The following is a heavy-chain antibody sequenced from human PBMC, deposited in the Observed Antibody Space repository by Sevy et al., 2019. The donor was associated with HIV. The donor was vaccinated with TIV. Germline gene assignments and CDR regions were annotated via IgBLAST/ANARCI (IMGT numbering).Heavy chain of an antibody. D-gene: IGHD6-25*01. J-gene: IGHJ4*02. Sequence: GGSLRLSCATSGFTFGDYCMSWVRQAPGKGLEWISFFKSKAHGGTAENAASVKDRFTISRDDSKGIVYLQMNNLKTEDTAVYFCTRASGSQSIFDYWGQGTLVTVSS. V-gene: IGHV3-49*04. CDR3: TRASGSQSIFDY. CDR1: GFTFGDYC. CDR2: FKSKAHGGTA.